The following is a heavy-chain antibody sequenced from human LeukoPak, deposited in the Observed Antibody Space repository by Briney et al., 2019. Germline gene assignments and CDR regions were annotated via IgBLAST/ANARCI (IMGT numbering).Heavy chain of an antibody. Sequence: GGSLRLSCAASGFTFSYYVMSWVRQAPGKGLEWASGISASGGSRYYADSVKGRFTISRDNSKNTVYLQMNSLRVEDTAIYYCAQDRGATVTTFVNWGQGTLVTVSS. CDR2: ISASGGSR. CDR3: AQDRGATVTTFVN. J-gene: IGHJ4*02. CDR1: GFTFSYYV. D-gene: IGHD4-17*01. V-gene: IGHV3-23*01.